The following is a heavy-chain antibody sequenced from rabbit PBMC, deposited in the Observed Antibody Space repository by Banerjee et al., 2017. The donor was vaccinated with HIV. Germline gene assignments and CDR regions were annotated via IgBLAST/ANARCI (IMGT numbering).Heavy chain of an antibody. J-gene: IGHJ4*01. D-gene: IGHD4-1*01. CDR2: ITSSGYT. Sequence: QEQLEESGGGLVKPGASLTLTCKASGFDLSSGYDMCWVRQAPGKGLEWIACITSSGYTAYATWAKGRFTISKASWTTVTLQMTSLTAADTASYFCARDLAGVIGWNFNLWGQGTLVTVS. CDR3: ARDLAGVIGWNFNL. V-gene: IGHV1S45*01. CDR1: GFDLSSGYD.